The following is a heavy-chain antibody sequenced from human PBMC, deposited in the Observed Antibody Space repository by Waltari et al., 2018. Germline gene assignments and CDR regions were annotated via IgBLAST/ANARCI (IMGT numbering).Heavy chain of an antibody. CDR1: GGSLSSSSYY. V-gene: IGHV4-39*01. CDR3: RSVVVPAATHYYYYGMDV. Sequence: QLQLQESGPGLVKPSETLSLTCTVSGGSLSSSSYYWGWIRQPPGQGLEWIGSIYYSGSTYYNPSLKSRVTISVDTSKNQFSLKLSSVTAADTAVYYCRSVVVPAATHYYYYGMDVWGQGTTVTVSS. J-gene: IGHJ6*02. CDR2: IYYSGST. D-gene: IGHD2-2*01.